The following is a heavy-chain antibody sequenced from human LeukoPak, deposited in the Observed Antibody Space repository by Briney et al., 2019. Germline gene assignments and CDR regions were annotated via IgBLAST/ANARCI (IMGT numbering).Heavy chain of an antibody. CDR2: IWFDGSTK. Sequence: GGSLRLSCAASGFSFKDTGMHWVRQAPGKGPEWLTIIWFDGSTKYYADSVKGRFTVSRDNSQNILYLQMNDLRAEDTAVYYCARGPGSSGGYYVGDFWGQGTLVTVSS. CDR1: GFSFKDTG. J-gene: IGHJ4*02. CDR3: ARGPGSSGGYYVGDF. V-gene: IGHV3-33*01. D-gene: IGHD1-26*01.